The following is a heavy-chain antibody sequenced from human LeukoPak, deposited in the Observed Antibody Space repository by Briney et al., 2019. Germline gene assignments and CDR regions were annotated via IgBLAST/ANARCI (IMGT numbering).Heavy chain of an antibody. V-gene: IGHV4-34*01. Sequence: SETLSLTCAVYGGSFSGYYWSWIRQPPGKGLEWIGEINHSGSTNYNPSLKSRVTISVDTSKNRFSLKLSSVTAADTAVYYCARGITTVTPYYFDYWGQGTLVTVSS. CDR1: GGSFSGYY. CDR3: ARGITTVTPYYFDY. D-gene: IGHD4-17*01. CDR2: INHSGST. J-gene: IGHJ4*02.